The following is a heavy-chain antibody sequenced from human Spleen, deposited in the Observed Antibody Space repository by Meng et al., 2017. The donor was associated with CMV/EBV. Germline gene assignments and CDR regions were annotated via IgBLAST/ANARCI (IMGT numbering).Heavy chain of an antibody. D-gene: IGHD6-19*01. CDR3: ARGSSVAGTWYFDY. J-gene: IGHJ4*02. CDR1: GGSFSGYY. Sequence: QVQLQQGGAGLLKPWETLSLTCAVYGGSFSGYYWSWIRQPPGKGLEWIGEINHSGSTNYNPSLKSRVTISVDTSKNQFSLKLSSVTAADTAVYYCARGSSVAGTWYFDYWGQGTLVTVSS. CDR2: INHSGST. V-gene: IGHV4-34*01.